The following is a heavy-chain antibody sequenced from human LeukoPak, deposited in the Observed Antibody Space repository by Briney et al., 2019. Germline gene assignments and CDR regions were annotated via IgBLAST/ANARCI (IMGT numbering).Heavy chain of an antibody. D-gene: IGHD3-22*01. CDR1: GGSISSSSYY. CDR3: AIVTTGDSRGYYAYYYYYYYMDV. Sequence: PSETLSLTCTVSGGSISSSSYYWGWIRQPPGKGLEWIGSIYYSGSTYYNPSLKSRVTISVDTSKNQFSLKLSSVTAADTAVSYCAIVTTGDSRGYYAYYYYYYYMDVWGKGTTVTVSS. CDR2: IYYSGST. J-gene: IGHJ6*03. V-gene: IGHV4-39*01.